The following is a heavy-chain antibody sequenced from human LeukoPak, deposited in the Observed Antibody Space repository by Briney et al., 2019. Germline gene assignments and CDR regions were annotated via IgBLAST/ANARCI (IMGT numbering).Heavy chain of an antibody. D-gene: IGHD2-15*01. CDR2: ISGDGKKS. V-gene: IGHV3-23*01. Sequence: GGSLRLSCAASGFTFNNYAMSWVRQAPGKGLEWVSTISGDGKKSYDADSVEGRFTISRDNSENTVYLQLNTVRADDSAVYYCAKGEDDYPFYFYMDVWGKGTTVTVS. J-gene: IGHJ6*03. CDR3: AKGEDDYPFYFYMDV. CDR1: GFTFNNYA.